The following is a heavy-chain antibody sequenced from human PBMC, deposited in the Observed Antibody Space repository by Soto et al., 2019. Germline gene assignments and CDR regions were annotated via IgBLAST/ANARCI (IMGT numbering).Heavy chain of an antibody. J-gene: IGHJ6*02. D-gene: IGHD5-18*01. CDR1: GYTFTGYY. Sequence: VASVKVSCKASGYTFTGYYMHWVRQAPGQGLEWMGWINPNSGGTNYAQKFQGRVTMTRDTSISTAYMELSRLRSDDTAVYYCARVDTAMVSPGPSYYYGMDVWGQGTTVTVSS. CDR2: INPNSGGT. V-gene: IGHV1-2*02. CDR3: ARVDTAMVSPGPSYYYGMDV.